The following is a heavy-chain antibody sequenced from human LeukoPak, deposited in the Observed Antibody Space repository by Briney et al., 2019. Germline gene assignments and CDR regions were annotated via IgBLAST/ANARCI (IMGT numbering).Heavy chain of an antibody. CDR3: ARERRNVEMGTSIHGHWFDP. CDR1: GGSISSYY. V-gene: IGHV4-59*01. D-gene: IGHD5-24*01. J-gene: IGHJ5*02. CDR2: IYYSGST. Sequence: PSETLSLTCTVSGGSISSYYWSWIRQPPGKGLEWMGYIYYSGSTNYNPSLKSRVTISVDTSKNQFSLKLSSVTAADTAVYYCARERRNVEMGTSIHGHWFDPWGQGTLVPVSS.